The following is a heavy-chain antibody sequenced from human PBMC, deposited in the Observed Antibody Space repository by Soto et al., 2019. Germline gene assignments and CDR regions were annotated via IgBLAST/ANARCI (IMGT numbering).Heavy chain of an antibody. V-gene: IGHV4-59*01. CDR3: ARDLWGYCGTDCYPLDV. Sequence: SETLSLTCTVSGGPISRYYWSWIRQPPGKGLEWIGYMYNTGSTVYNPSFKSRVTISVDTSKNQFSLKLNSVTAADTAVYYCARDLWGYCGTDCYPLDVWGQGTTVTVS. D-gene: IGHD2-21*02. J-gene: IGHJ6*02. CDR2: MYNTGST. CDR1: GGPISRYY.